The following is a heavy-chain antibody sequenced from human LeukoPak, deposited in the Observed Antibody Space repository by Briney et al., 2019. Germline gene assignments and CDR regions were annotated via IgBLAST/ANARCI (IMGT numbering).Heavy chain of an antibody. CDR2: ISYDGSNK. V-gene: IGHV3-30-3*01. D-gene: IGHD2-8*02. CDR3: ARDGYRYWYYFDY. J-gene: IGHJ4*02. CDR1: GFTFSSYA. Sequence: TGRSLRLSCAASGFTFSSYAMHWVRQAPGKGLEWVAVISYDGSNKYYADSVKGRFTISRDNSKNTLYLQTNSLRAEDTAVYYCARDGYRYWYYFDYWGQGTLVTVSS.